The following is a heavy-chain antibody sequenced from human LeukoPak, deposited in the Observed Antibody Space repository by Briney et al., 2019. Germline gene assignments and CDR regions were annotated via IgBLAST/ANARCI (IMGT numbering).Heavy chain of an antibody. Sequence: SETLSLTCTVSGGSISSYYWSWIRQPPGKGLEWIGYIYYSGSTNYSPSLKSRVTISVDTSKNQFSLKLSSVTAADTAVYYCARHEVDYGDYYFDYWGQGTLVTVSS. CDR2: IYYSGST. J-gene: IGHJ4*02. CDR3: ARHEVDYGDYYFDY. CDR1: GGSISSYY. D-gene: IGHD4-17*01. V-gene: IGHV4-59*08.